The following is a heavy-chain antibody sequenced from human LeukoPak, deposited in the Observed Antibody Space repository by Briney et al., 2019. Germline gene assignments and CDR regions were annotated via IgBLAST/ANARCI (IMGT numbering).Heavy chain of an antibody. CDR2: ISAYNGNT. D-gene: IGHD3-9*01. CDR3: ARWYYDILTGYYLDDY. V-gene: IGHV1-18*01. CDR1: GYTFTSYG. Sequence: ASVKVSCKASGYTFTSYGISWVRQAPGQGLEWMGWISAYNGNTNYAQKLQGRVTMTTDTSTSTAYMELRSLRSDDTAVYYCARWYYDILTGYYLDDYWGQGTLVTVSS. J-gene: IGHJ4*02.